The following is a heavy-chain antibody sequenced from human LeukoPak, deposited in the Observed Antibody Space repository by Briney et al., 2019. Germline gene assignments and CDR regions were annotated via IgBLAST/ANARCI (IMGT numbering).Heavy chain of an antibody. CDR3: AGEGSSGPVLNWFDP. D-gene: IGHD3-22*01. Sequence: SETLSLTCTVSGGSISRSRYYWGWIRQPPGKGLEWIGSIYYSGSTNYNPSLKSRVTISVDTSKNQFSLKLSSVTAADTAVYYCAGEGSSGPVLNWFDPWGQGTLVTVSS. V-gene: IGHV4-39*07. CDR1: GGSISRSRYY. J-gene: IGHJ5*02. CDR2: IYYSGST.